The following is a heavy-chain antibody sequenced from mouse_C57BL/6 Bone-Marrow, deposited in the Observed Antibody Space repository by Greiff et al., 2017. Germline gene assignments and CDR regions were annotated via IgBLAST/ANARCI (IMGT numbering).Heavy chain of an antibody. CDR2: IDPENGDT. CDR1: GFNIKDDY. V-gene: IGHV14-4*01. CDR3: TRYDGYYEGWFAY. J-gene: IGHJ3*01. D-gene: IGHD2-3*01. Sequence: VQLQQSGAELVRPGASVKLSCTASGFNIKDDYMHWVKQRPEQGLEWIGWIDPENGDTEYASQFQGKATITADTSSNTAYLPLSSLTSEDTAVYYCTRYDGYYEGWFAYGGQGTLVTVSA.